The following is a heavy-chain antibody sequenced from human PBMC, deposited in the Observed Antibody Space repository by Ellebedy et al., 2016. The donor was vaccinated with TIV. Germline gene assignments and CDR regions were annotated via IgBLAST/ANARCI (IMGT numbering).Heavy chain of an antibody. CDR2: ISPYNDHT. D-gene: IGHD6-19*01. Sequence: AASVKVSCKASGYTFTNYIITWVRQAPGQGLEWMGWISPYNDHTNYAQKLQGRVTFTTETSTSTAYMELRSLRSDDTAVYYCARAITVAGINNSYYMDVWGKGTSVTVSS. CDR3: ARAITVAGINNSYYMDV. CDR1: GYTFTNYI. V-gene: IGHV1-18*01. J-gene: IGHJ6*03.